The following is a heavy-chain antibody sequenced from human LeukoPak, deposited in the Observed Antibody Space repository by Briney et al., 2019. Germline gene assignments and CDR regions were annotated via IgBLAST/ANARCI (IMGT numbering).Heavy chain of an antibody. CDR1: GGTFSSYA. Sequence: ASVKVSCKASGGTFSSYAISWVRQAPGQGLEWMGRIIPILGIANYAQKFQGRVTITADKSTSTAYMELSSLRSDDTAVYYCAICIAVAGTGYFDYWGQGTLVTVSS. CDR2: IIPILGIA. CDR3: AICIAVAGTGYFDY. V-gene: IGHV1-69*04. J-gene: IGHJ4*02. D-gene: IGHD6-19*01.